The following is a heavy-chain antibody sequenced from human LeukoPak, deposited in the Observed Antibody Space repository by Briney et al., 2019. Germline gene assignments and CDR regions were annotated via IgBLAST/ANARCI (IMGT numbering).Heavy chain of an antibody. D-gene: IGHD2-2*01. J-gene: IGHJ4*02. CDR3: ARGEDCSSTSCPTGDY. V-gene: IGHV3-21*01. CDR2: ISSSSSYI. Sequence: GGSLRLSCAASGFTFNSYSMNWVRQAPGKGLEWVSSISSSSSYIYYADSVKGRFTISRDNAKNSLYLQMNSLRAEDTAVYYCARGEDCSSTSCPTGDYWGQGTLVTVSS. CDR1: GFTFNSYS.